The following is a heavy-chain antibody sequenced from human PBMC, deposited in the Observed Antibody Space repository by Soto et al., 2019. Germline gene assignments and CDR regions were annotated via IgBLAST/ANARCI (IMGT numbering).Heavy chain of an antibody. CDR1: GGSRVGLGCC. J-gene: IGHJ4*02. D-gene: IGHD4-17*01. CDR3: AMTTVTYPDYFDF. V-gene: IGHV4-39*01. CDR2: IYYNRST. Sequence: PLVPKCVPWTVFGGSRVGLGCCCGIVRQPPGLGLEWIGTIYYNRSTYYSTSLKSRVAISVDTSKNLFSLSLRSVTAADTAMYYCAMTTVTYPDYFDFCGQGALGTVSS.